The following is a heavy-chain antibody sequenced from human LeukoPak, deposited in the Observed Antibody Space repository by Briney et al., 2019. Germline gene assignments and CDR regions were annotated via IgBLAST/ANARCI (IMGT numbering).Heavy chain of an antibody. CDR2: IIPIFGTA. J-gene: IGHJ4*02. Sequence: GASVKVSCKASGGTFSSYAISWVRQAPGQGLEWMGGIIPIFGTANYAQKFQGRVTITADESTSTAYMELSSLRSEDTAVYYCATYGPAHACSGCDYWGQGTLVTVSS. V-gene: IGHV1-69*13. CDR1: GGTFSSYA. CDR3: ATYGPAHACSGCDY. D-gene: IGHD2-15*01.